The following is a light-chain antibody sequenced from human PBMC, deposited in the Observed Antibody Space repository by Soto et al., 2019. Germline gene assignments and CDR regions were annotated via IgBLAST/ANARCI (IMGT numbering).Light chain of an antibody. CDR1: QSVSSSY. CDR2: GAS. CDR3: QQYGSSPLIT. J-gene: IGKJ5*01. Sequence: EIVLTQSPGTLSLSPGERATLSCRASQSVSSSYLAWYQQKPGQAPRLLIYGASIRATAIPDRFSGSGSGTDFTLSISRLEPEDFAVYYCQQYGSSPLITFGQGTRLEIK. V-gene: IGKV3-20*01.